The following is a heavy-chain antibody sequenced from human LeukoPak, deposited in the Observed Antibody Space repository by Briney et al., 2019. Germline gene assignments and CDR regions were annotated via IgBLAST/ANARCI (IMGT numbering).Heavy chain of an antibody. J-gene: IGHJ2*01. CDR3: GTVRGILSYFDL. D-gene: IGHD3-16*01. CDR2: INLNTGGV. CDR1: GDSFSDSY. Sequence: ASVKVSCKASGDSFSDSYIHWVRQAPGQGPEWMGWINLNTGGVNYAQKFDGRFSMTRDTSINTAFMELSGLRFDDTAVYYCGTVRGILSYFDLWGRGTLVTVSS. V-gene: IGHV1-2*02.